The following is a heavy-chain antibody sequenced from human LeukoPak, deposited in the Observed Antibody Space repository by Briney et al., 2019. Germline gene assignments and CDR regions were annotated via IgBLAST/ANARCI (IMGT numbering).Heavy chain of an antibody. CDR2: IYYSGST. D-gene: IGHD6-13*01. V-gene: IGHV4-61*08. Sequence: SETLSLTCTVSGGSISSGDYYWSWIRQPPGKGLEWIGYIYYSGSTNYNPSLKSRVTISVDTSKNQFSLKLSSVTAADTAVYYCAREGAAAGTRYFDLWGRGTLVTVSS. CDR1: GGSISSGDYY. J-gene: IGHJ2*01. CDR3: AREGAAAGTRYFDL.